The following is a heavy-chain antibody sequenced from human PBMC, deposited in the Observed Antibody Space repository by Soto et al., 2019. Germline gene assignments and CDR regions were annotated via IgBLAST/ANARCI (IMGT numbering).Heavy chain of an antibody. J-gene: IGHJ5*01. CDR3: ARDPSEGRVGNWFES. CDR1: GFTFIRYG. D-gene: IGHD2-2*01. Sequence: GGSLRLSCAASGFTFIRYGMNWLRQAPGKGLEWVASISSTTSYVYYADSVKGRFSTSRDNAKNILYLEMYALRTEDTAVYYCARDPSEGRVGNWFESWGQGTLVTVSS. V-gene: IGHV3-21*06. CDR2: ISSTTSYV.